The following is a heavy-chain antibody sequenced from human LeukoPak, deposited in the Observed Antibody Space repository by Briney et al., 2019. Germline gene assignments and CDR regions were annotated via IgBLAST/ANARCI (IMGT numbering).Heavy chain of an antibody. CDR1: GGTFSSYA. J-gene: IGHJ5*02. V-gene: IGHV1-69*13. CDR3: ASSLVVPAAANWFDP. CDR2: IIPIFGTA. Sequence: GASVKVSCKASGGTFSSYAISWVRQAPGQGLEWMGGIIPIFGTANYAQKFQGRVTITAGESTSTAYMELSSLRSEDTAVYYCASSLVVPAAANWFDPWGQGTLVTVSS. D-gene: IGHD2-2*01.